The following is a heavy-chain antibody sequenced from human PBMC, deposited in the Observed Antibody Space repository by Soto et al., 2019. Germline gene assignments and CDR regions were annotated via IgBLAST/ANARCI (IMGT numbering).Heavy chain of an antibody. J-gene: IGHJ3*01. D-gene: IGHD2-2*01. CDR3: AHAYGGTSWPNDAFDV. Sequence: QITLKESGPTLVKPTQTLTLTCTFSGFSLSADGVGVGWIRQPPGKALEWLALIYWDDDKRYRPSLKSRLTITNDTSKIQVFLTMTNMDPVDPATYYCAHAYGGTSWPNDAFDVWGQGTVVTVSS. CDR1: GFSLSADGVG. CDR2: IYWDDDK. V-gene: IGHV2-5*02.